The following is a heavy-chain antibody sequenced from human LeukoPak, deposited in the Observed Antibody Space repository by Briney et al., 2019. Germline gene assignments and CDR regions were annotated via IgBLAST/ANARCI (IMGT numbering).Heavy chain of an antibody. J-gene: IGHJ2*01. CDR3: ARLRGAWYFDL. D-gene: IGHD2-15*01. Sequence: SETLSLTCTVSGGSISSYYWSWIRQPPGKGLEWIGYIYYSGSTNYNPSLKSRVTISVDTSKNQFSLKLSSVTAADTAVYYCARLRGAWYFDLWGRGTLVTVSS. CDR1: GGSISSYY. V-gene: IGHV4-59*12. CDR2: IYYSGST.